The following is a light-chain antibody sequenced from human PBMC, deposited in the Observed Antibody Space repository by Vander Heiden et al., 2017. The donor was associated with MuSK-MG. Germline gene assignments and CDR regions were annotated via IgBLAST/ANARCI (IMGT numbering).Light chain of an antibody. CDR2: GNS. V-gene: IGLV1-40*01. Sequence: QSVLTQPPSVSGAPGQRVTIPCTGSSSNIGAGYDVHWYQQLPGTAPKLLIYGNSNRPSGVPDRFSGSKSGTSASLAITGLQAEEEADYYCQSYDSSLSGSVVFGGGTKLTVL. J-gene: IGLJ2*01. CDR3: QSYDSSLSGSVV. CDR1: SSNIGAGYD.